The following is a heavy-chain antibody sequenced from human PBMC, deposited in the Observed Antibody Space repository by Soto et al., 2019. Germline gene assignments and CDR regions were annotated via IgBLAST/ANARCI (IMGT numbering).Heavy chain of an antibody. CDR3: ARGPYSGSPLGLDY. D-gene: IGHD1-26*01. CDR1: EGYSGSVGCS. Sequence: VAEGYSGSVGCSRSRKRKPPGKGLEWIGRIYDSGSTNYNPSLKSRVTMSVDTSKNQFSLKLSSVTAPATAVYYSARGPYSGSPLGLDYWGQGTLVTLSS. CDR2: IYDSGST. J-gene: IGHJ4*02. V-gene: IGHV4-30-4*07.